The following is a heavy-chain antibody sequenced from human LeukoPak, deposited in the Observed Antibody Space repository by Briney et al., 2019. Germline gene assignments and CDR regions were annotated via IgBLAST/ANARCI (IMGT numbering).Heavy chain of an antibody. J-gene: IGHJ4*02. CDR1: GFIFSDYY. D-gene: IGHD3-22*01. CDR3: ARDGRGYYDSSGYPGY. CDR2: ISSSSYT. V-gene: IGHV3-11*06. Sequence: PGGSLKLSCAASGFIFSDYYMTWIRQAPGKGLEWISYISSSSYTDYADSVKGRFTISRENAKNSLYLQMDSLRAEDTAVYYCARDGRGYYDSSGYPGYWGQGTLVTVSS.